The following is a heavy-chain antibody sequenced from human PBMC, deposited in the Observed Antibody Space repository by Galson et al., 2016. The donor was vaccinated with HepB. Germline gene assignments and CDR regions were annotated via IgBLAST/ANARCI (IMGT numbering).Heavy chain of an antibody. CDR1: GFTFSDYY. V-gene: IGHV3-11*06. CDR2: ISGSGTYI. D-gene: IGHD3-16*01. CDR3: ATGGSRGISDAFGF. Sequence: SLRLSCAASGFTFSDYYMSWIRQAPGKGLEWISYISGSGTYIDYADSVKGRFTISRDNAKNSLYLQMNSLSAEDTAVYYCATGGSRGISDAFGFWGQGTMVTVSS. J-gene: IGHJ3*01.